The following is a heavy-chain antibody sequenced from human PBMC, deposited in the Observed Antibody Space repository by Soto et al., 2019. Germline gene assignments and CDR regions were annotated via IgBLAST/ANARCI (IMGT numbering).Heavy chain of an antibody. D-gene: IGHD4-4*01. CDR2: ISSSSSYI. CDR1: GFTVSSNY. Sequence: SGGSLRLSCAASGFTVSSNYMSWVRQAPGKGLEWVSSISSSSSYIYYADSVKGRFTISRDNAKNSLYLQMNSLRAEDTAVYYCARPPPALHRGYYYYYYYMDVWGKGTTVTVSS. J-gene: IGHJ6*03. V-gene: IGHV3-21*01. CDR3: ARPPPALHRGYYYYYYYMDV.